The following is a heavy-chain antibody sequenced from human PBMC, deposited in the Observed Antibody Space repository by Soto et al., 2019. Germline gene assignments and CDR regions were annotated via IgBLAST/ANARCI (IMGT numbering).Heavy chain of an antibody. J-gene: IGHJ4*02. CDR3: ARSGLPFDY. CDR1: GFTFSSYA. Sequence: EVQLVESGGGLVQPGGSLRLSCAASGFTFSSYAMHWVRQAPGKGLGYVSGISRNGGSTYYANSVKGRFTISRDNSKSTLYLQVGSLRAEDMAVYYCARSGLPFDYWGQGTLVTVSS. V-gene: IGHV3-64*01. CDR2: ISRNGGST. D-gene: IGHD2-21*02.